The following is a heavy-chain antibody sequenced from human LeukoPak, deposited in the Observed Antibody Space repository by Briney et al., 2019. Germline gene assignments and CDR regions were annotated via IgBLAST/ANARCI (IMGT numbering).Heavy chain of an antibody. CDR1: GFTFSSYI. D-gene: IGHD6-19*01. J-gene: IGHJ4*02. V-gene: IGHV3-30*18. CDR3: AKDWDSSGWDY. CDR2: ISYDGSNK. Sequence: GGSLRLSCAASGFTFSSYIMHWVRQTPGKGLEWVAVISYDGSNKYYADSVKGRFTISRDNSKNTLYLQMNSLRAEDTAVYYCAKDWDSSGWDYWGQGTLVTVSS.